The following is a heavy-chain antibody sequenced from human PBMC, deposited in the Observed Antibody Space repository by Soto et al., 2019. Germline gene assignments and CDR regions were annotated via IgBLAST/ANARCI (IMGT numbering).Heavy chain of an antibody. J-gene: IGHJ4*02. CDR3: AKDRFRVVTIFGVVTYFDY. Sequence: GGSLRLSCAASGFTFSSYGMHWVRQAPGKGLERVAVISYDGSNKYYADSVKGRFTISRDNSKNTLYLQMNSLRAEDTAVYYCAKDRFRVVTIFGVVTYFDYWGQGTLVTVSS. D-gene: IGHD3-3*01. CDR2: ISYDGSNK. CDR1: GFTFSSYG. V-gene: IGHV3-30*18.